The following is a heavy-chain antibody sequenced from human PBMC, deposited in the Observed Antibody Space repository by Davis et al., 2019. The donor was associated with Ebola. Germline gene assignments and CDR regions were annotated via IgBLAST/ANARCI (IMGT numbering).Heavy chain of an antibody. J-gene: IGHJ3*02. V-gene: IGHV4-61*01. CDR1: GGSVSSGSYY. D-gene: IGHD2/OR15-2a*01. CDR2: IYYSGST. CDR3: ARHRSTFNSFDI. Sequence: SETLSLTCTVSGGSVSSGSYYWSWIRQPPGKGLEWIGYIYYSGSTNYNPSLKSRVTISVDTSEKQFSLKLRSVTAADTAIYYCARHRSTFNSFDIWGQGTMVVVS.